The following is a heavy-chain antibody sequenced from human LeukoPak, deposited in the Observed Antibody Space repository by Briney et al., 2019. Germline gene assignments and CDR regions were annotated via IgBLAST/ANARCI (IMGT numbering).Heavy chain of an antibody. J-gene: IGHJ4*02. CDR2: INHSGST. CDR3: ARHLGGSYHSPWGY. D-gene: IGHD1-26*01. CDR1: GGSFSGYY. Sequence: SETLSLTCAVYGGSFSGYYWSWIRQPPGKGLEWIGEINHSGSTNYNPSLKSRVTISVDTSKNQFSLKLSSVTAADTAVYYCARHLGGSYHSPWGYWGQGTLVTVSS. V-gene: IGHV4-34*01.